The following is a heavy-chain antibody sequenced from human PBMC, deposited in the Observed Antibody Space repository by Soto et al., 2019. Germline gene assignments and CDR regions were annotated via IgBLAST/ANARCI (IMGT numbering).Heavy chain of an antibody. CDR3: AREIVRGVGSDY. D-gene: IGHD3-10*01. Sequence: ASVKVSCKASGYTFTSYGISWVRQAPGQGLEWMGWISAYNGNTKYAQKLQGRVTMTTDTSTSTAYMELRSLRSDDPAVFYCAREIVRGVGSDYWGQGTLVTVSS. J-gene: IGHJ4*02. CDR2: ISAYNGNT. CDR1: GYTFTSYG. V-gene: IGHV1-18*01.